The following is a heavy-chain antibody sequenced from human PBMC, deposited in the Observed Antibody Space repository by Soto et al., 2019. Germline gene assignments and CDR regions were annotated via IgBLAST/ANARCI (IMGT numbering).Heavy chain of an antibody. CDR3: TSHSGSYGSVY. CDR1: GFTFSGSA. D-gene: IGHD1-26*01. J-gene: IGHJ4*02. V-gene: IGHV3-73*02. CDR2: IRSKTNSYAT. Sequence: EVQLVESGGGLVQPGGSLKLSCAASGFTFSGSAMHWVRQASGKGLEWVGRIRSKTNSYATEHAASVKGRFTISRDDSKNTDYLQMNSLKTEDTAVYYCTSHSGSYGSVYWGQGTLVTVSS.